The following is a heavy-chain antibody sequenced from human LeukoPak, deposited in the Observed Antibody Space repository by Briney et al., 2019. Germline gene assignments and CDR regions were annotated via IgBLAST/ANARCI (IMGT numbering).Heavy chain of an antibody. D-gene: IGHD3-10*01. CDR2: IYYSGST. CDR1: GGSISNYY. Sequence: PSETLSLTCTVSGGSISNYYWSWIRQPPGKGLECIGYIYYSGSTNYNPSLKSRVTISVDTSKNQFSLKLSSVTAADTAVYYCARHRLGSGSYNYWGQGTLVTVSS. CDR3: ARHRLGSGSYNY. V-gene: IGHV4-59*08. J-gene: IGHJ4*02.